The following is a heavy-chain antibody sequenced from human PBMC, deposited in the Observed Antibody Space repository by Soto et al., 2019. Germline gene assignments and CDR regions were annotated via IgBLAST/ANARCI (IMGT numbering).Heavy chain of an antibody. Sequence: SQTLSLTCAISGDSVSSNSAAWNWIRQSPSRGLEWLGRTYYRSKWYNDYAVSVKSRITINPDTSKNQFSLQLNSVTPEDTAVYYCARDXLQQAARPGYYYYGMDVWGQGTTVTVSS. CDR3: ARDXLQQAARPGYYYYGMDV. D-gene: IGHD6-6*01. V-gene: IGHV6-1*01. CDR1: GDSVSSNSAA. CDR2: TYYRSKWYN. J-gene: IGHJ6*02.